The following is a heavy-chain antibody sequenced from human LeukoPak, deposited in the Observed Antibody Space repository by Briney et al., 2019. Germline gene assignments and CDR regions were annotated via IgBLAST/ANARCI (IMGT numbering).Heavy chain of an antibody. CDR2: ISSRSSTF. Sequence: GGSLRLSCGASGFTFSFYTMNWVRQAPGRGLEWISYISSRSSTFSYSDSVKGRFTISRDNDKNSLYLQMHSLRAEDTAVYYCATSAAGPDYWGQGTLVTVSS. J-gene: IGHJ4*02. CDR1: GFTFSFYT. CDR3: ATSAAGPDY. D-gene: IGHD6-13*01. V-gene: IGHV3-48*04.